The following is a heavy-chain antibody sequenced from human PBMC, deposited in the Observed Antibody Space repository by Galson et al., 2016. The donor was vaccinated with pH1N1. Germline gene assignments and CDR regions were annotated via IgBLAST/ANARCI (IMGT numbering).Heavy chain of an antibody. V-gene: IGHV3-15*01. CDR3: AKDRGTVVTPYDN. D-gene: IGHD4-23*01. Sequence: SLRLSCAASGFTFSNAWMSWVRQAPGKGLEWVGRIKSKTDGGTTDYAAPVKGRFTISRDDSENTLYLQMNSLRAEDTAIYYCAKDRGTVVTPYDNWGQGTLVTVSS. J-gene: IGHJ4*02. CDR1: GFTFSNAW. CDR2: IKSKTDGGTT.